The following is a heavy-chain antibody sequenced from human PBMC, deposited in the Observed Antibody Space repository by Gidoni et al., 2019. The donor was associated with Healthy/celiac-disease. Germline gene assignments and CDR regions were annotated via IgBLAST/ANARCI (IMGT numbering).Heavy chain of an antibody. Sequence: EVQLVESGGVVVQPGGSLRLSCAASGFTFDDYTMHWVRQAPGKGLEWVSLISWDGGRTYYADSVKGRFTISRDNSKNSLYLQMNSLRTEDTALYYCAKNISSSGPYYYYGMDVWGQGTTVTVSS. J-gene: IGHJ6*02. D-gene: IGHD6-6*01. CDR3: AKNISSSGPYYYYGMDV. CDR2: ISWDGGRT. V-gene: IGHV3-43*01. CDR1: GFTFDDYT.